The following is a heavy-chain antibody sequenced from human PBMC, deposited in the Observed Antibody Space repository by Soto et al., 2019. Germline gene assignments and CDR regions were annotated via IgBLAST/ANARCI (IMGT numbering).Heavy chain of an antibody. Sequence: GSGPTLVNPTQTLTLTCNFSGFSLTNKGVGVGWIRQPPRKALEWLGIIYWDDDKRYSPSLKDRLAISKDTSSNQVVLTITNMDPGDTATYFCAHAGDYDLLTFDHWGPGTLVTVSS. CDR3: AHAGDYDLLTFDH. CDR2: IYWDDDK. D-gene: IGHD4-17*01. CDR1: GFSLTNKGVG. J-gene: IGHJ4*02. V-gene: IGHV2-5*02.